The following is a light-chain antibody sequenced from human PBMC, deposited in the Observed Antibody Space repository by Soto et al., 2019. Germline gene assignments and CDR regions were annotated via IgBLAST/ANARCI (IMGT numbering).Light chain of an antibody. CDR1: SSDVGGYNY. V-gene: IGLV2-14*01. Sequence: QSALTQPASVSGSPGQSITISCTGTSSDVGGYNYVSWYQQHPGKAPKLMIYEVSNRPSGVSNRFSGSKSGNTASLTISGLQAEDEADYYYSSYTSSSTSHYVFGTGTQLTVL. CDR2: EVS. CDR3: SSYTSSSTSHYV. J-gene: IGLJ1*01.